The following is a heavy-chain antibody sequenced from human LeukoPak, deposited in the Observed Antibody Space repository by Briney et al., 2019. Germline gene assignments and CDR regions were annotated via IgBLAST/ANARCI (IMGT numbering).Heavy chain of an antibody. J-gene: IGHJ4*02. CDR1: GGTFSSYA. CDR2: IIPIFGTA. D-gene: IGHD2-15*01. Sequence: GASVKVSCKASGGTFSSYAISWVRQAPGQGLEWMGGIIPIFGTANYAQKFQGRVTITADESTSTAYMELSSLRSEDTAVYYCARDRGYCSGGSCYYPIAYWGQGTLVTVSS. V-gene: IGHV1-69*13. CDR3: ARDRGYCSGGSCYYPIAY.